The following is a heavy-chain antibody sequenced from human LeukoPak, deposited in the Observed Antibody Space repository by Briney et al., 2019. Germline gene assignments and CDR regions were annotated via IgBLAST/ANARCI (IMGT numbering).Heavy chain of an antibody. D-gene: IGHD6-19*01. J-gene: IGHJ4*02. V-gene: IGHV3-48*02. CDR2: ITSSSTI. CDR3: AKGGYSSGWSFDY. CDR1: GFTFSNYN. Sequence: PGGSLRLSCAASGFTFSNYNMHWVRQAPGKGLEWVSHITSSSTIYYADSVKGRFTISRDNAKNSLYLQMNSLRDEDTAVYYCAKGGYSSGWSFDYWGQGTLVTVSS.